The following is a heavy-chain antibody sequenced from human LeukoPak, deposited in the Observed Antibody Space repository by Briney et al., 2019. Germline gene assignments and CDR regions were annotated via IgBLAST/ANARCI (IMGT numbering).Heavy chain of an antibody. CDR2: IIPILGIA. V-gene: IGHV1-69*04. Sequence: ASVKVSCKASGGTFSSYAISWVRQAPGQGLEWMGRIIPILGIANYAQKFQGRVTITADKSTSTAYMELSSLRSEDTAVYYCARAQEPYGDYWFDPWGQGTLVTVSS. CDR1: GGTFSSYA. D-gene: IGHD4-17*01. J-gene: IGHJ5*02. CDR3: ARAQEPYGDYWFDP.